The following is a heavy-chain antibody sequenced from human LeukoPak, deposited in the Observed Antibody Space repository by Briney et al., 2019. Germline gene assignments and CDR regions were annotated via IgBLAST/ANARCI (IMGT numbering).Heavy chain of an antibody. CDR3: AREMRSSKALDY. J-gene: IGHJ4*02. CDR2: INPSGGST. CDR1: GYTFTGYY. Sequence: ASVKVSCKASGYTFTGYYMHWVRQAPGQGLEWMGIINPSGGSTNYAQKFQDRLTMTRDTSTSTVYMELSSLRSEDTAVYYCAREMRSSKALDYWGQGTLVTVSS. D-gene: IGHD2/OR15-2a*01. V-gene: IGHV1-46*01.